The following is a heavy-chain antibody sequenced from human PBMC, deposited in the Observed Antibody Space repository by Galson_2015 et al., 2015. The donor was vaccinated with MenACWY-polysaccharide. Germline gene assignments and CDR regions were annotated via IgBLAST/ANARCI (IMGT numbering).Heavy chain of an antibody. V-gene: IGHV3-74*01. CDR2: INADGSAT. Sequence: SLRLSCAASGFSFSTYWMHWVRHAPGKGLVWVSRINADGSATGYADSVRGRFTISRDNAKNTLYLEMNSLRAEDTAVDYCTKAGAKYCSGSGCYFNWFDPWGQGTLVTVSS. CDR3: TKAGAKYCSGSGCYFNWFDP. J-gene: IGHJ5*02. CDR1: GFSFSTYW. D-gene: IGHD2-15*01.